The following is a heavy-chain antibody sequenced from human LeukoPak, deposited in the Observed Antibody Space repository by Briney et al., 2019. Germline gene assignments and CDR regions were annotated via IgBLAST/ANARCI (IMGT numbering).Heavy chain of an antibody. CDR3: ARGGGLYYYDSSGAGDAFDI. CDR2: IYYSGST. CDR1: GGSISSYY. J-gene: IGHJ3*02. V-gene: IGHV4-59*01. Sequence: SETLSLTCTVSGGSISSYYWSWIRQPPGKGLEWIGYIYYSGSTNYNPSLKSRVTISVDTSKNQFSLKLSSVTAADTAVYYCARGGGLYYYDSSGAGDAFDIWGQGTMVTVPS. D-gene: IGHD3-22*01.